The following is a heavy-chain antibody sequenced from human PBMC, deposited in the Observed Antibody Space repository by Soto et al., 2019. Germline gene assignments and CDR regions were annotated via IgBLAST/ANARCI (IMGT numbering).Heavy chain of an antibody. CDR3: ARVTHTVTTGWFDP. D-gene: IGHD4-4*01. V-gene: IGHV3-66*01. CDR2: IYSGGST. J-gene: IGHJ5*02. CDR1: GFTVSSNY. Sequence: EVQLVESGGGLVQPGGSLRLSCAASGFTVSSNYMSWVRQAPGKGLEWVSVIYSGGSTYYADSVKGRFTISRDNSKNTLYLQMNSLRAEDTAVYYCARVTHTVTTGWFDPWGQGTLVTVSS.